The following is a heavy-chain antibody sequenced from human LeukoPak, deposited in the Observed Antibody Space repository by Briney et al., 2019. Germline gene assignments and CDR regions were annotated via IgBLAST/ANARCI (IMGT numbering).Heavy chain of an antibody. V-gene: IGHV3-11*01. J-gene: IGHJ3*02. Sequence: GGSLRLSCAASGFTFSDYYMSWIRQAPGKGLEWVSYISSSGSTIYYADSVKGRFTISRDNAKNSLYLQMNSLRAEDTALYYCARVRVVWDLDDAFDIWGQGTMAIVSS. CDR2: ISSSGSTI. D-gene: IGHD1-26*01. CDR3: ARVRVVWDLDDAFDI. CDR1: GFTFSDYY.